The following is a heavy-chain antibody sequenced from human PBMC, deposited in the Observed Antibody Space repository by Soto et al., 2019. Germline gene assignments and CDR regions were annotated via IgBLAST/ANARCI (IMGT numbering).Heavy chain of an antibody. CDR1: GFTFSSYA. CDR3: AKDSSSEVATIFLWSDTLEPDY. D-gene: IGHD5-12*01. V-gene: IGHV3-23*01. J-gene: IGHJ4*02. CDR2: ISGSGGST. Sequence: GGSLRLSCAASGFTFSSYAMSWVRQAPGKGLEWVSAISGSGGSTYYADSVKGRFTISRDNSKNTLYLQMNSLRAEDTAVYYCAKDSSSEVATIFLWSDTLEPDYWGQGTLVTVSS.